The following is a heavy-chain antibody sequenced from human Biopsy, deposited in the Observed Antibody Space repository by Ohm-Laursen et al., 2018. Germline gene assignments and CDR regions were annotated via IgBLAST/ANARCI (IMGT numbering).Heavy chain of an antibody. CDR2: INCKTGAT. D-gene: IGHD2-8*01. CDR1: SYTFTDYN. Sequence: ASVKVSCKASSYTFTDYNIHWMRQAPGQGLEWLGYINCKTGATNYAQKFQGTVTMTRDTSISIAHLALGSLRSADTAIYYCARDPLNGHKHFDYWGQGSLVTVSS. J-gene: IGHJ4*02. V-gene: IGHV1-2*02. CDR3: ARDPLNGHKHFDY.